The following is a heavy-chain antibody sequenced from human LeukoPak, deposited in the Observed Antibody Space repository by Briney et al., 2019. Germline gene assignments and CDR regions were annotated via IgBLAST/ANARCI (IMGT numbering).Heavy chain of an antibody. V-gene: IGHV3-30*02. J-gene: IGHJ4*02. Sequence: PGGSLRLSXAASGFTFSSYGMHWVRQAPGKGLEWVAFIRYDGSNKYYADSVKGRFTISRDNSKKTLYLQMNSLRAEDTAVYYCAKDLTLSQPSWGQGTLVTVSS. D-gene: IGHD2-15*01. CDR2: IRYDGSNK. CDR1: GFTFSSYG. CDR3: AKDLTLSQPS.